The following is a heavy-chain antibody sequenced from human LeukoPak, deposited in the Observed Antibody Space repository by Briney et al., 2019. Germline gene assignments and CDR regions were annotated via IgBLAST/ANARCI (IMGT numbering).Heavy chain of an antibody. Sequence: GGSLRLSCAASGFTVSSNYMSWVRQAPGKGLEWVSVIYSGGSTYYADSVKGRFTISRDNSKNTLYLQMNRLRAEDTAVYYCASEVFLPYDSSGYYGYWGQGTLVTVSS. CDR2: IYSGGST. V-gene: IGHV3-53*01. CDR3: ASEVFLPYDSSGYYGY. J-gene: IGHJ4*02. D-gene: IGHD3-22*01. CDR1: GFTVSSNY.